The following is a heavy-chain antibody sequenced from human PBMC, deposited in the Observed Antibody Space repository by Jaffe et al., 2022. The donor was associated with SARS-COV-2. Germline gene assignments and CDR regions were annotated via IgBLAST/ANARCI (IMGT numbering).Heavy chain of an antibody. J-gene: IGHJ6*02. D-gene: IGHD3-10*01. Sequence: QVQLQESGPGLVKPSETLSLTCTVSGGSISSYYWSWIRQPPGKGLEWIGYIYYSGSTNYNPSLKSRVTISVDTSKNQFSLKLSSVTAADTAVYYCARHIATREYYYYGMDVWGQGTTVTVSS. CDR1: GGSISSYY. V-gene: IGHV4-59*08. CDR2: IYYSGST. CDR3: ARHIATREYYYYGMDV.